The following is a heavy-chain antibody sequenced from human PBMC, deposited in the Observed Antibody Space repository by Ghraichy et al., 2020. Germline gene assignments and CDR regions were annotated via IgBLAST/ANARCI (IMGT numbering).Heavy chain of an antibody. CDR1: GGSISGYY. D-gene: IGHD3-9*01. V-gene: IGHV4-59*01. J-gene: IGHJ4*02. CDR2: IYYSGSA. CDR3: ARDIFPFDY. Sequence: GSLRLSCTVSGGSISGYYWSWIRQPPGKGLEWLGFIYYSGSANYNPSLKSRVTMSVDTSKSQFSLRLSSVTAADTAVYYCARDIFPFDYWGQGTLVTVSS.